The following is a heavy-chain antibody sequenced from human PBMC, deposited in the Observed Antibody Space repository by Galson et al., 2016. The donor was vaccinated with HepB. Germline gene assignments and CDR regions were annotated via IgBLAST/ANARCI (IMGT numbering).Heavy chain of an antibody. CDR3: AKVPLGTSSFDY. J-gene: IGHJ4*02. V-gene: IGHV4-4*02. CDR2: IRNSGSP. CDR1: GDSIRSENW. Sequence: ETLSLTCAVSGDSIRSENWLSWVRQAPGKGLEWFGEIRNSGSPNYNPSLKSRVTISVDKSKNHLSLKLYSVTAADTAVYYCAKVPLGTSSFDYWGQGTLVTVSS.